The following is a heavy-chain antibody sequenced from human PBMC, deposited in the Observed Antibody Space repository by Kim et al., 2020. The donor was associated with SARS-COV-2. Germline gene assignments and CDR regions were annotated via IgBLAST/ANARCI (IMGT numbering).Heavy chain of an antibody. J-gene: IGHJ4*02. D-gene: IGHD2-2*01. Sequence: ASVKVSCKASGYTFTSYYMHWVRQAPGQGLEWMGIINPSGGSTSYAQKFQGRVTMTRDTSTSTVYMELSSLRSEDTAVYYCGGSPGRDQLAIAYWGQGTLVTVSS. V-gene: IGHV1-46*01. CDR3: GGSPGRDQLAIAY. CDR1: GYTFTSYY. CDR2: INPSGGST.